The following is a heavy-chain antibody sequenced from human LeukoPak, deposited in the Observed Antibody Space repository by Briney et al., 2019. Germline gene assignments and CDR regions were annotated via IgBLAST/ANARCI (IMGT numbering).Heavy chain of an antibody. CDR2: IYYSGST. D-gene: IGHD6-6*01. J-gene: IGHJ5*02. CDR3: ARVVGIAARPGNNWFDP. V-gene: IGHV4-59*01. CDR1: GGSISSYY. Sequence: PSETLSLTCTVSGGSISSYYWSWIRQPPGKGLEWIGYIYYSGSTNYNPSLKSRVTISVDPSKNQFSLKLSSVTAADTAVYYCARVVGIAARPGNNWFDPWGQGTLVTVSS.